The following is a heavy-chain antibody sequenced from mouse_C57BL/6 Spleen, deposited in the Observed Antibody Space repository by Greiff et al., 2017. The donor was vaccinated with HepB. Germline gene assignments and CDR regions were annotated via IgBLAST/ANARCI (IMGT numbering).Heavy chain of an antibody. CDR3: TTHLHYYGSSHYFDY. CDR1: GFNFKDDY. Sequence: EVQLQQSGAELVRPGASVKLSCTASGFNFKDDYMHWVKQRPEQGLEWIGWIDPENGDTEYASKFQGKAPITADTSSNTAYLQLSSLTSEDTAVYYCTTHLHYYGSSHYFDYWGQGTTLTVSS. J-gene: IGHJ2*01. D-gene: IGHD1-1*01. CDR2: IDPENGDT. V-gene: IGHV14-4*01.